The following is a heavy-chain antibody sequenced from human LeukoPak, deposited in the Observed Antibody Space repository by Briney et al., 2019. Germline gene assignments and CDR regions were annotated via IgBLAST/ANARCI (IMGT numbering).Heavy chain of an antibody. CDR2: IIPILGIA. CDR1: GGTFSSYA. D-gene: IGHD5-12*01. V-gene: IGHV1-69*04. J-gene: IGHJ3*02. CDR3: ARAPGATIFRAQGGGAFDI. Sequence: ASVKVSCKASGGTFSSYAISWVRQAPGQGLEWMGRIIPILGIANYAQKFQGRVTITADKSTSTAYMELSSLRSDDTAVYYCARAPGATIFRAQGGGAFDIWGQGTMVTVSS.